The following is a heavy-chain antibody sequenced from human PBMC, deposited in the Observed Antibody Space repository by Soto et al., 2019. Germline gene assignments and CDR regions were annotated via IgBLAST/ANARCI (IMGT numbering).Heavy chain of an antibody. D-gene: IGHD3-16*01. V-gene: IGHV2-5*04. Sequence: QITLKESGPTLVKPTQTLTLTCTFSGFSLSTSGVGVGWIRQPPGKALEWLALIYWTDDKRYIPSLKNRLTITTDTSKTQVVLTMTNLEPADTATYYCIRVWGAGSGFDYCGQGTLVTVSS. CDR2: IYWTDDK. CDR1: GFSLSTSGVG. J-gene: IGHJ4*02. CDR3: IRVWGAGSGFDY.